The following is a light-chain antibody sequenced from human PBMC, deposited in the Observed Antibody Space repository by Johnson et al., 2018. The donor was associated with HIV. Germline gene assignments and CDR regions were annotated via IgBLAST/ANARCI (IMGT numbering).Light chain of an antibody. J-gene: IGLJ1*01. Sequence: QAVLTQPPSVSAAPGQKVTISCSGSSSNIGNNHVSWYQQLPGTAPKLLIHENNKLTPGIPDRFSGSKSGTSVTLAIPVLQPGDEAEYYCGTWDSSLSAEVFGTGTKVTVL. V-gene: IGLV1-51*02. CDR1: SSNIGNNH. CDR2: ENN. CDR3: GTWDSSLSAEV.